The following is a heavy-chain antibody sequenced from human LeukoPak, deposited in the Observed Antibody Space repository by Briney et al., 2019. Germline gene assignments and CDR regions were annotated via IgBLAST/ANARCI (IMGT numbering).Heavy chain of an antibody. J-gene: IGHJ4*02. V-gene: IGHV3-21*01. Sequence: NPGGSLRLSCAASGFTFSSYSMNRVRQAPGKGLEWVSSISSSSSYIYYADSVKGRFTISRDNAKNSLYLQMNSLRAEDTAVYYCASKGYGDYPFDYWGQGTLVTVSP. D-gene: IGHD4-17*01. CDR2: ISSSSSYI. CDR1: GFTFSSYS. CDR3: ASKGYGDYPFDY.